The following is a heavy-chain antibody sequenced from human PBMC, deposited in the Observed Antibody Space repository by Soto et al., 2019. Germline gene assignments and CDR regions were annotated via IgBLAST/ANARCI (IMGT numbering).Heavy chain of an antibody. CDR3: ARSGLLWFWEFYGMDV. CDR2: IYPGDSDT. Sequence: GESLKISCKGSGYSFTSYWIGWVRQMPGKGLEWMGIIYPGDSDTRYSPSFQGQVTISADKSISTAYLQWSSLKASDTAMYYCARSGLLWFWEFYGMDVWGQGTTVTVSS. CDR1: GYSFTSYW. D-gene: IGHD3-10*01. V-gene: IGHV5-51*01. J-gene: IGHJ6*02.